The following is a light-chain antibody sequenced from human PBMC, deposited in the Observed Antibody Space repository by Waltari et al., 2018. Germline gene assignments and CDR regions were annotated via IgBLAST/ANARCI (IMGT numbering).Light chain of an antibody. CDR1: QSVGNS. CDR2: DVS. V-gene: IGKV3-11*01. J-gene: IGKJ2*01. Sequence: EVVLXQSPATLSLSPGERVSLSCRASQSVGNSLAWYQQKAGQAPRLLIYDVSNRASGIPARFSGSGSGTXFTLTISSLEPDDFAXYYCQQRNDWPPEYTFGXGTKLEIK. CDR3: QQRNDWPPEYT.